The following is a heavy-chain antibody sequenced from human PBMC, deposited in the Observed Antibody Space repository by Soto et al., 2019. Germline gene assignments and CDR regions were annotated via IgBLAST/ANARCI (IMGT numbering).Heavy chain of an antibody. D-gene: IGHD3-3*01. CDR1: GYSFTSYW. J-gene: IGHJ6*02. CDR3: ARQFTIFGVAPYGMDV. V-gene: IGHV5-10-1*01. Sequence: LGESLKISCKGSGYSFTSYWISWVRQMPGKGLEWMGRIDPSDSYTNYSPSFQGHVTISADKSISTAYLQWSSLKASDTAMYYCARQFTIFGVAPYGMDVWGQGTTVTVSS. CDR2: IDPSDSYT.